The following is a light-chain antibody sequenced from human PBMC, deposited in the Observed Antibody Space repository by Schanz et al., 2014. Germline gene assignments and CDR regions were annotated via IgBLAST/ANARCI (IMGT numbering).Light chain of an antibody. CDR2: WAS. CDR3: QQYYSPPPT. J-gene: IGKJ2*01. Sequence: DIVMTQSPDSLPVSLGERATINCKSSQSVLYTSDSKNYLAWYQHKPGQPPKLLISWASTRESGVPDRFSGSGSRTDFTLTISSLQAEDVAVYYCQQYYSPPPTYGQGTKLQIK. V-gene: IGKV4-1*01. CDR1: QSVLYTSDSKNY.